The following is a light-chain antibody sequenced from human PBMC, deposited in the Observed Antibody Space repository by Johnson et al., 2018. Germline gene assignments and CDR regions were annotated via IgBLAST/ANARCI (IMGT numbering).Light chain of an antibody. Sequence: QSVLTQPPSVSAAPGQKVTISCSGSSSNIGNNYVSWYQQLPGTAPKLLIYENNKRPSGIPDRFSGSKSGTSATLGITGLQTGDEADYYCGTWDSSLSAGNFVGPATKVTVL. V-gene: IGLV1-51*02. CDR3: GTWDSSLSAGNF. CDR1: SSNIGNNY. CDR2: ENN. J-gene: IGLJ1*01.